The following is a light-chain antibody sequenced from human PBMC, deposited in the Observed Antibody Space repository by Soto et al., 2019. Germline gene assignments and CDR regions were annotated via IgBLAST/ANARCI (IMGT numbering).Light chain of an antibody. V-gene: IGLV2-14*01. Sequence: QSVLTQPASVSGSPGQSITISCTGTSSDVGGYNYVSWYQQHPGKAPKLMTFEVSNRFSGSKSGNTASLTISGLQAEDEAVYCGSSYTSSNTYVFGTGTKLTVL. J-gene: IGLJ1*01. CDR3: SSYTSSNTYV. CDR2: EVS. CDR1: SSDVGGYNY.